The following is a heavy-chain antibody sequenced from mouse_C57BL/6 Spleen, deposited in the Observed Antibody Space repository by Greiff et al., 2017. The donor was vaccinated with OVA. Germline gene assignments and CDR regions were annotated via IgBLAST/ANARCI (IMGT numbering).Heavy chain of an antibody. CDR1: GFTFTDYY. CDR3: SRSLYCHYAMDD. Sequence: EVKLEESGGGLVQPGGSLSLSCEASGFTFTDYYMSWVRQPPGKALEWLGFIRNTANGNKTEYSVYGKGRFTISRDDSQRILYLHMNALRAEDSATYSCSRSLYCHYAMDDWGQGTSVTVSS. J-gene: IGHJ4*01. V-gene: IGHV7-3*01. CDR2: IRNTANGNKT.